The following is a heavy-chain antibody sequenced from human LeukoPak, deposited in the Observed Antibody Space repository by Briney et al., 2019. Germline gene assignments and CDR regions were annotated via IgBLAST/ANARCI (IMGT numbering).Heavy chain of an antibody. V-gene: IGHV4-34*01. CDR2: INHSGST. J-gene: IGHJ4*02. CDR1: GGSFSGYY. CDR3: ARVRYSSGWSFFDY. Sequence: PSETLSLTCAVYGGSFSGYYWSWIRQPPGKGLEWIGEINHSGSTNYNPSLKSRVTISVDTSKNQFSLKLSSVTAADTAVYYCARVRYSSGWSFFDYWGQGTLVTVSS. D-gene: IGHD6-19*01.